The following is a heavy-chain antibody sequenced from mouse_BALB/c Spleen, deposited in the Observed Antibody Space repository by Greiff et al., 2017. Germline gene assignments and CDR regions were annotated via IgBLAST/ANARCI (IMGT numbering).Heavy chain of an antibody. Sequence: QVQLKESGAELAKPGASVKMSCKASGYTFTSYWMHWVKQRPGQGLEWIGYINPSTGYTEYNQKFKDKATLTADKSSSTAYMQLSSLTSEDSAVYYCARGGYDGRFSYWGQGTLVTVSA. D-gene: IGHD2-2*01. V-gene: IGHV1-7*01. J-gene: IGHJ3*01. CDR2: INPSTGYT. CDR1: GYTFTSYW. CDR3: ARGGYDGRFSY.